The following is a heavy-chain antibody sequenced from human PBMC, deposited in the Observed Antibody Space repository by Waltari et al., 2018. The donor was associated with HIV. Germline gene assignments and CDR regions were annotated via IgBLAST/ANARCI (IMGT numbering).Heavy chain of an antibody. CDR2: INTDGSA. D-gene: IGHD3-3*01. V-gene: IGHV3-66*01. CDR3: AKGGPGFWSGLRDDGLGV. J-gene: IGHJ6*02. CDR1: GFSVSGNY. Sequence: EVQLVESGGGSVQPGGSLTLSCAASGFSVSGNYMTWVRQAPGKGLEWGSVINTDGSASYADSVKGRFSISRDYSKNTVNLQMNRLGGEDSAIYYCAKGGPGFWSGLRDDGLGVWGQGTTVTVSS.